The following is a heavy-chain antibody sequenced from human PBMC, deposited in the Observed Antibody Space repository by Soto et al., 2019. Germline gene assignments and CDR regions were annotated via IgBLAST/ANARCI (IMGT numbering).Heavy chain of an antibody. D-gene: IGHD6-6*01. Sequence: ASVKVSCKASGGTFSSYAISWVRQAPGQGLEWMGGIIPIFGTANYAQKFQGRVTITADKSTSTAYMELSSLRSEDTAVYYCARDTSQLEYYGMDVWGQGTTVTVS. CDR2: IIPIFGTA. CDR3: ARDTSQLEYYGMDV. V-gene: IGHV1-69*06. J-gene: IGHJ6*02. CDR1: GGTFSSYA.